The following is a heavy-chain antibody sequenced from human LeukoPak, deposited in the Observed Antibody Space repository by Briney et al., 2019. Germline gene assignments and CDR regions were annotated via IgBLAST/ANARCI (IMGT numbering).Heavy chain of an antibody. CDR2: IYYSGST. V-gene: IGHV4-59*01. J-gene: IGHJ5*02. CDR1: GGSISSYY. D-gene: IGHD3-22*01. CDR3: ARGTYYYDSSGYH. Sequence: SETLSLTCTVSGGSISSYYWSWIRQPPGKGLEWIGYIYYSGSTNYNPSLKSRVTVSVDTSKNQFSLKLSSVTAADTAVYYCARGTYYYDSSGYHWGQGTLVTVSS.